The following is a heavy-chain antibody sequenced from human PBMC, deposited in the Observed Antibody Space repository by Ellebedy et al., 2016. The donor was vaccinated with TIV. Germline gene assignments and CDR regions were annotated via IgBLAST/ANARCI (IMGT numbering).Heavy chain of an antibody. D-gene: IGHD3-10*01. CDR2: ISASGGST. CDR3: AKHLWFGDADY. Sequence: GGSLRLXXAASGFTFYNYAMSWARQAPGRGLEWVSAISASGGSTYYADSVKGRFTISRDNSKNTLYLQMNSLRAEDTAVYYCAKHLWFGDADYWGQGTLVTVSS. CDR1: GFTFYNYA. J-gene: IGHJ4*02. V-gene: IGHV3-23*01.